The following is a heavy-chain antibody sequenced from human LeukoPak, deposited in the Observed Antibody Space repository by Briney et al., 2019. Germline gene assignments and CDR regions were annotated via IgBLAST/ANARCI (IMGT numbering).Heavy chain of an antibody. Sequence: GESLKISCNGSGYRFTTSWIAWVRQMPGKGLEWMGIIYPGDSDTRYSPSFQGQVTISADKSISTAYLQWSSLKASDTAMYYCARQIAAAADFDYCGQGTLVTVSS. V-gene: IGHV5-51*01. J-gene: IGHJ4*02. D-gene: IGHD6-13*01. CDR2: IYPGDSDT. CDR3: ARQIAAAADFDY. CDR1: GYRFTTSW.